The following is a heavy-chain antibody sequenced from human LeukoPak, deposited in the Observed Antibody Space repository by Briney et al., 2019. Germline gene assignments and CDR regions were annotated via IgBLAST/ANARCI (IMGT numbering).Heavy chain of an antibody. V-gene: IGHV1-18*01. CDR1: GYTFTSYG. CDR2: ISAYNGNT. Sequence: ASVKVSCKAPGYTFTSYGISWVRQAPGQGLEWMGWISAYNGNTNYAQKLQGRVTMTTDTSTSTAYMELRSLRSDDTAVYYCARFFYGSGSYYILDAFDIWGQGTTVTVSS. J-gene: IGHJ3*02. CDR3: ARFFYGSGSYYILDAFDI. D-gene: IGHD3-10*01.